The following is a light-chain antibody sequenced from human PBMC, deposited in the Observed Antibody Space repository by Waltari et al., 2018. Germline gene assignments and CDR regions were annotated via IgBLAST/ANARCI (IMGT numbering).Light chain of an antibody. CDR3: SSGTIDSTLV. J-gene: IGLJ2*01. CDR1: SGDIGAYNS. Sequence: QSALTQPPSMSGSPGQSLTISCTGTSGDIGAYNSVSWYQQSPGTAPKRIIYAVTNRPSGVPDRFSASKSGNTASLTISGLQAEDGADYYCSSGTIDSTLVFGTGTKLTVL. CDR2: AVT. V-gene: IGLV2-18*02.